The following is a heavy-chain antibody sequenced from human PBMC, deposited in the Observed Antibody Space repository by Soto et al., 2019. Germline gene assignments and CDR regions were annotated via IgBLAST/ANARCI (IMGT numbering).Heavy chain of an antibody. D-gene: IGHD1-1*01. CDR2: LYDVDGS. CDR1: GLTISGKKY. Sequence: VGSLRLSCAAFGLTISGKKYVAWVRQAPGKGLEWVSALYDVDGSFYADSVKGRFTTSSDSSKTTVYLQMNDLRPDDTAVCYCATWHEREHAYDVWGQGTTVTVSS. J-gene: IGHJ3*01. V-gene: IGHV3-53*01. CDR3: ATWHEREHAYDV.